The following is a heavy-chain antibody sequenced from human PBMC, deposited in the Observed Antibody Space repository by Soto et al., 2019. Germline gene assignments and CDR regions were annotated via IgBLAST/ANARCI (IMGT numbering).Heavy chain of an antibody. CDR2: IWYDGSNK. V-gene: IGHV3-33*01. CDR3: ARDAAEYWYFDR. J-gene: IGHJ2*01. CDR1: GFTFSSYG. Sequence: QVQLVESGGGVVQPGRSLRLSCAASGFTFSSYGMHWVRQAPGKGLEWVAVIWYDGSNKYYADSVKGRFTISRDNSKNTLYLQMNSLRAEDTAVYYWARDAAEYWYFDRWGRGTLVTVSS.